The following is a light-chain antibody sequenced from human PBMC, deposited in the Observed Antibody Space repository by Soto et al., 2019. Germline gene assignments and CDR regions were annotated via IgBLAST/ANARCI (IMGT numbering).Light chain of an antibody. CDR2: DVS. CDR3: SSYTSSSTAG. CDR1: SSDVGGYNY. Sequence: QSALTQPASVSGSPGQSITISCTGTSSDVGGYNYVSWYQQHPGKAPKLMIYDVSNRPSGVSNRFSGSKSGNPASLTISGLQAEDEADYYCSSYTSSSTAGFGGGTKLTVL. V-gene: IGLV2-14*01. J-gene: IGLJ2*01.